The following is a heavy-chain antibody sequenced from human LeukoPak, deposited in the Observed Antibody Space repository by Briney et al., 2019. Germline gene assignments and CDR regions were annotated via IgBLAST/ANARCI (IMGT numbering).Heavy chain of an antibody. CDR2: IYPGDSDT. D-gene: IGHD1-26*01. Sequence: GESLKISCKGSGYSFTSYWIGWVRQMPGKGLEWMGIIYPGDSDTRYSPSFQGQVAISADKSISTAYLQWSSLKASDTATYYCARPASGSYVYFQHWGQGTLVTVSS. CDR3: ARPASGSYVYFQH. CDR1: GYSFTSYW. V-gene: IGHV5-51*01. J-gene: IGHJ1*01.